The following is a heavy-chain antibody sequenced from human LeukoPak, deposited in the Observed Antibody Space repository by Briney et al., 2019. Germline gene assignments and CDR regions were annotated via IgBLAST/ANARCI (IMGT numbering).Heavy chain of an antibody. D-gene: IGHD5-24*01. CDR2: ISAYNGNT. Sequence: ASVKVSCKASGYTFTSYGISWVRQAPGQGLEWMGWISAYNGNTNYAQKLQGRVTMTTDTSTSTAYMELSSLRSEDTAVYFCARDRVRDGYNPGGYWGQGTLVTVSS. V-gene: IGHV1-18*01. J-gene: IGHJ4*02. CDR1: GYTFTSYG. CDR3: ARDRVRDGYNPGGY.